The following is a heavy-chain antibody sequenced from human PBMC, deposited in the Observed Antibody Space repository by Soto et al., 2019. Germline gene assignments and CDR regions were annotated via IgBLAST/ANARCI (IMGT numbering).Heavy chain of an antibody. V-gene: IGHV1-18*01. J-gene: IGHJ3*02. Sequence: ASVKVSCKASGYTFTSYAMHWVRQAPGQRLEWMGWISAYNGNTNYAQKLKGRVTMTTDTSTSTAYMELRSLRSDDTAVYYCARGGIVLMVYAIGYFDAFDIWGQGTMVT. D-gene: IGHD2-8*01. CDR2: ISAYNGNT. CDR3: ARGGIVLMVYAIGYFDAFDI. CDR1: GYTFTSYA.